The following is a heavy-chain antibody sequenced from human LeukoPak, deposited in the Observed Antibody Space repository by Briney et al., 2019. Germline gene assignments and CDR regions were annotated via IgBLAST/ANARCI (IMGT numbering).Heavy chain of an antibody. D-gene: IGHD2-21*02. CDR1: GFTFSSYA. J-gene: IGHJ6*02. CDR2: ISYDGSNK. V-gene: IGHV3-30-3*01. CDR3: ARDGDSDYDSYYGMDV. Sequence: AGGSLRLSCAASGFTFSSYAMHWVRQAPGKGLEWVAVISYDGSNKYYADSVKGRFTISRDNSKNTLYLQMNSLRAEDTAVYYCARDGDSDYDSYYGMDVWGQGTTVTVSS.